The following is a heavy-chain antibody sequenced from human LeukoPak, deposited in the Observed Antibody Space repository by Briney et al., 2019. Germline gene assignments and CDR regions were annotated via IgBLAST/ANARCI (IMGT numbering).Heavy chain of an antibody. CDR3: AKERTLYYYYYMDV. Sequence: GGSLRLSCAASGFTFSSYGMHWVRQAPGKGLEWVAFIRYDGSNKYYVDSVKGRFTISRDNSKNTLYLQMNSLRAEDTAVYYCAKERTLYYYYYMDVWGKGTTVTVSS. J-gene: IGHJ6*03. CDR1: GFTFSSYG. V-gene: IGHV3-30*02. CDR2: IRYDGSNK. D-gene: IGHD2-2*01.